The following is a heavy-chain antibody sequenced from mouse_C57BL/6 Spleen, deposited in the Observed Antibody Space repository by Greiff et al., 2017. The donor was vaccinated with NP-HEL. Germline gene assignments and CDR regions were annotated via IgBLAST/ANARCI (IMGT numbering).Heavy chain of an antibody. J-gene: IGHJ2*01. D-gene: IGHD1-1*01. CDR2: ISSGGSYT. V-gene: IGHV5-6*01. CDR1: GFTFSSYG. CDR3: ARYGSSYYFDY. Sequence: EVQLQQSGGDLVKPGGSLKLSCAASGFTFSSYGLSWVRQTPDKRLEWFATISSGGSYTYYPDSVKGRFTISRDNAKNTLYLQMSSLKSEDTAMYYCARYGSSYYFDYWGQGTTLTVSS.